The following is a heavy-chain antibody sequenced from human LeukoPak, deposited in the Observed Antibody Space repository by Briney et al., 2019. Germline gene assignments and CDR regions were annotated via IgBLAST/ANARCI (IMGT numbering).Heavy chain of an antibody. D-gene: IGHD3-16*02. CDR2: IIPIFGTA. Sequence: SVKVSCKASGGTFSSYAISWVRQAPGQGLEWMGGIIPIFGTANYAQKFQGRVTMTRDTSTSTVYMELSSLRSEDTAVYYCARGTDYDYVWGSYRYTHYFDYWGQGTLVTVSS. CDR1: GGTFSSYA. V-gene: IGHV1-69*05. J-gene: IGHJ4*02. CDR3: ARGTDYDYVWGSYRYTHYFDY.